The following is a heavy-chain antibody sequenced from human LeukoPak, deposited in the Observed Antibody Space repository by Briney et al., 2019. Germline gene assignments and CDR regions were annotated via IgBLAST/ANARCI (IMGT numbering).Heavy chain of an antibody. J-gene: IGHJ4*02. CDR3: ARHGITIFGVVLG. Sequence: GGSLRLSCAASGFTVSSNYMGWVRQAPGKGLEWVSVIYRGGNTYYADSVKGRFTISRDNSKNTVYLQMNSLRAEDTAVYYCARHGITIFGVVLGWGQGTLVTVSS. V-gene: IGHV3-66*04. CDR2: IYRGGNT. CDR1: GFTVSSNY. D-gene: IGHD3-3*01.